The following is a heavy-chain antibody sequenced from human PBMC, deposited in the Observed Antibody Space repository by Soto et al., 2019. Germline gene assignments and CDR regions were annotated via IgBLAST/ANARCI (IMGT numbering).Heavy chain of an antibody. V-gene: IGHV1-8*01. D-gene: IGHD3-10*01. Sequence: QVQLVQSGAEVREPGASVKVSCKASGYSFTSLDINWVRQTAGQGLEWMGWMQPSTGRTGYAQKFQGRVTMTRDTSIHTAYRERTTLTSDDTAFYYCARGVSAGVDYWGQGTLVTVSS. J-gene: IGHJ4*02. CDR3: ARGVSAGVDY. CDR2: MQPSTGRT. CDR1: GYSFTSLD.